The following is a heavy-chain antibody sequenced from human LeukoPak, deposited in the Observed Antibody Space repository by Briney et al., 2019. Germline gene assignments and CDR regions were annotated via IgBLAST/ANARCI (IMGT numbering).Heavy chain of an antibody. V-gene: IGHV3-74*01. D-gene: IGHD3-22*01. CDR1: GFTFSSYW. J-gene: IGHJ4*02. CDR2: INTDGSST. CDR3: AKDLGSSGYYDY. Sequence: GGSLRLSCAASGFTFSSYWMHWVRQAPGKGLVWVSRINTDGSSTSYADSVKGRFTISRDNAKNTLYLQMNSLRAEDTAVYYCAKDLGSSGYYDYWGQGTLVTVSS.